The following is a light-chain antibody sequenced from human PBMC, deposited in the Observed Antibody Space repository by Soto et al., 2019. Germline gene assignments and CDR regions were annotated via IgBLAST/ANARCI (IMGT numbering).Light chain of an antibody. CDR3: AIWDDSLNGFYV. CDR2: GNN. J-gene: IGLJ1*01. V-gene: IGLV1-44*01. CDR1: RSNIGSNT. Sequence: QSVLTQPASASGTPGQTVTISCSGGRSNIGSNTVNWYQQLPGTAPKLLIYGNNQRPSGVPDRFSGLRSGTSASLAISGLRSEDEADYYCAIWDDSLNGFYVFGVGTKVTVL.